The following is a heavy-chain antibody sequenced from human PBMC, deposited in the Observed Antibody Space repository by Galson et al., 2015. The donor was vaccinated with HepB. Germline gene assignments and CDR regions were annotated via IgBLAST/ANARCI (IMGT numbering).Heavy chain of an antibody. CDR2: ISVYNGNT. CDR3: ARGTPVADTFLLDS. D-gene: IGHD6-13*01. V-gene: IGHV1-18*01. Sequence: SVKVSCKASGGTFSSYAISWVRQAPGQGLEWMGWISVYNGNTKYAEKVQGRLTMTTDTSTSTAYMEVRSLRSDDTAVYYCARGTPVADTFLLDSWGQGTLVTVSS. J-gene: IGHJ4*02. CDR1: GGTFSSYA.